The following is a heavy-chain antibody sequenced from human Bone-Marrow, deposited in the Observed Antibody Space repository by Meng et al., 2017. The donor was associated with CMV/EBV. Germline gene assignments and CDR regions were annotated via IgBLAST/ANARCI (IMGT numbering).Heavy chain of an antibody. Sequence: GESLKISCAASGFTFSSYWMSWVRQAPGKGLEWVANIKQDGSEKYYVDSVKGRFTISRDNAKNSLYLQMNSLRAEDTALYYCAKDIGWRHYYGMDVWGQGTTVTVSS. CDR1: GFTFSSYW. D-gene: IGHD5-24*01. V-gene: IGHV3-7*03. CDR2: IKQDGSEK. J-gene: IGHJ6*02. CDR3: AKDIGWRHYYGMDV.